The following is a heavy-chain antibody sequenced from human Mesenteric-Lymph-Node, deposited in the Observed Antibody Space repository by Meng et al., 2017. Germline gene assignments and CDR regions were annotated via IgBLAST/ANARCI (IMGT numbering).Heavy chain of an antibody. CDR1: GYTFTGYY. D-gene: IGHD3-16*02. Sequence: ASVKISCNASGYTFTGYYMHWVRQAPGQGLEWRGWINPNSGGTNYAQKFQGRVTMTRDTSISTAYMELSRLRSDDTAVYYCARCVYDYVWGSYRYNRFDYWGQGTLVTVSS. CDR2: INPNSGGT. CDR3: ARCVYDYVWGSYRYNRFDY. J-gene: IGHJ4*02. V-gene: IGHV1-2*02.